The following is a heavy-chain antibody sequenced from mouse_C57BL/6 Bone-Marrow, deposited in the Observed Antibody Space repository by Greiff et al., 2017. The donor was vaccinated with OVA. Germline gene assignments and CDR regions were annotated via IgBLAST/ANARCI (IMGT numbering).Heavy chain of an antibody. CDR2: IYPGDGGT. CDR3: ARERNDWFAY. D-gene: IGHD2-1*01. J-gene: IGHJ3*01. V-gene: IGHV1-82*01. Sequence: QVQLQQSGPELVKPGASVKISCKASGYAFSSSWMNWVKQRPGKGLEWIGRIYPGDGGTNYNGKFKGKATLTADKSSSTAYMQLSSLTSEDSAVYVCARERNDWFAYWGKGTLVTVSA. CDR1: GYAFSSSW.